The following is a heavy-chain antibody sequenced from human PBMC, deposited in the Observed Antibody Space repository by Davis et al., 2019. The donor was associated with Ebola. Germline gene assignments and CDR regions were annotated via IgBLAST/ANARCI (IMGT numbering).Heavy chain of an antibody. V-gene: IGHV1-69*02. Sequence: SVKVSCKPSGGTFSNYTFTWVRQAPGQGLEWMGRIIPILNIADYAQKFQGRVSITADKSTSTAYLELISLRSEDTAVYYCARGKWFDPWGLGTLVIVSS. CDR1: GGTFSNYT. CDR3: ARGKWFDP. CDR2: IIPILNIA. J-gene: IGHJ5*02.